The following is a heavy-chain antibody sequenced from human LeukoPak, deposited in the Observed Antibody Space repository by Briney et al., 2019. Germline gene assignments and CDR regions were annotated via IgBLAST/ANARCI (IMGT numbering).Heavy chain of an antibody. D-gene: IGHD5-18*01. V-gene: IGHV1-46*01. CDR2: INPSGGST. Sequence: ASVKVSCKASGYTFTSYYMHWVRQAPGQGLEWMGIINPSGGSTSYAQKFQGRVTMARDTSTSTVYMELSSLRSEDTAVYYCARVSLTRGYSYGYFDYWGQGTLVTVSS. J-gene: IGHJ4*02. CDR3: ARVSLTRGYSYGYFDY. CDR1: GYTFTSYY.